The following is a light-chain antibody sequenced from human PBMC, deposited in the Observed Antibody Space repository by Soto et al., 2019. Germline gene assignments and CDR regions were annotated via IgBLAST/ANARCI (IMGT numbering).Light chain of an antibody. CDR2: KAS. V-gene: IGKV1-5*03. CDR3: QQYRSYPFT. J-gene: IGKJ5*01. Sequence: DIQMTQSPSTLSASVGDRVTITCRASQSVSSSLAWYQQKPGKAPILVIYKASTLEIGVPSRFSGSGSGTTFTLTISSLQPDDFGTYYCQQYRSYPFTFGQGTRLENK. CDR1: QSVSSS.